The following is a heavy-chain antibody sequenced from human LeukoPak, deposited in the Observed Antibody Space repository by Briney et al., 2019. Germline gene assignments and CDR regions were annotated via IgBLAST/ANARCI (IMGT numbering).Heavy chain of an antibody. CDR3: ARAGKSTVTRGYFDY. D-gene: IGHD4-11*01. J-gene: IGHJ4*02. CDR2: IYHSGST. CDR1: GGSISSGGNY. Sequence: PSETLSLTCTVSGGSISSGGNYWSWIRQPPGKGLEWIGYIYHSGSTYYNPSLKSRVTISVDRSKNQFSLKLSSVTAADTAVYYCARAGKSTVTRGYFDYWGQGTLVTVSS. V-gene: IGHV4-30-2*01.